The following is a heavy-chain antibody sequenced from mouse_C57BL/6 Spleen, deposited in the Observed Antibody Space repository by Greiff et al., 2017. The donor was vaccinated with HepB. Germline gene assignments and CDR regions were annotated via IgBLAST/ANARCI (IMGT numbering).Heavy chain of an antibody. CDR2: ISSGGSYT. Sequence: EVHLVESGGDLVKPGGSLKLSCAASGFTFSSYGMSWVRQTPDKRLEWVATISSGGSYTYYPDSVKGRFTISRDNAKNTLYLQMSSLKSEDTAMYYCARHDPKGYFDYWGQGTTLTVSS. CDR3: ARHDPKGYFDY. V-gene: IGHV5-6*01. J-gene: IGHJ2*01. CDR1: GFTFSSYG.